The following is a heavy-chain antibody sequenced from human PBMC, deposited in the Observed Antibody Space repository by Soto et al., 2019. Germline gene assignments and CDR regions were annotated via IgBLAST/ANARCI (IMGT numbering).Heavy chain of an antibody. J-gene: IGHJ3*02. Sequence: PSETLSLTCTVSGGSISSYYWSWIRQPPGKGLEWIGYIYYSGSTNYNPSLKSRVTISVDTSRNQFSLKLSSVTAADTAVYYCARKRWHAFDIWGQGTMVTVSS. D-gene: IGHD3-16*01. CDR1: GGSISSYY. CDR2: IYYSGST. CDR3: ARKRWHAFDI. V-gene: IGHV4-59*08.